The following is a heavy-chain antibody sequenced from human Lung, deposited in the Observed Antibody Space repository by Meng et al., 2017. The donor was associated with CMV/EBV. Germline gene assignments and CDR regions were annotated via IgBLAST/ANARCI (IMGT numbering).Heavy chain of an antibody. CDR3: ARDEPPIGSGGPTRYLQH. Sequence: GGSLRLSCAASGFSFSSYSLNWVRQAPGKGLEWVSSISSTSNYIYYADSVEGRFSISRDNAKNSVHLQMNSLRADDSAVYYCARDEPPIGSGGPTRYLQHWGQGXLVTVSS. V-gene: IGHV3-21*01. CDR2: ISSTSNYI. CDR1: GFSFSSYS. J-gene: IGHJ1*01. D-gene: IGHD6-13*01.